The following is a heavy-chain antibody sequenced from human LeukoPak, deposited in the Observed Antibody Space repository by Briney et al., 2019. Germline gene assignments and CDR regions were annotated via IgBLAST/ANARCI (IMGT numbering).Heavy chain of an antibody. D-gene: IGHD6-19*01. V-gene: IGHV2-70*11. CDR1: GFSLSTSGMC. J-gene: IGHJ4*02. CDR2: LEWDEDK. CDR3: ARSIAVAGTGVFDY. Sequence: SGPVLVKPTHTLTLTCTFSGFSLSTSGMCVSWIRQPPGKALEWLARLEWDEDKYYNKSPKTNLTISKDTSKHQVVLKVTNMDHVDSATYYCARSIAVAGTGVFDYWGQGTLVTVSS.